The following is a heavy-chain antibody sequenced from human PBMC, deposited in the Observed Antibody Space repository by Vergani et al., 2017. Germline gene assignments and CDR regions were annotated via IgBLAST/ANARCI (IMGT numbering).Heavy chain of an antibody. CDR1: GFTFSSYA. D-gene: IGHD5-18*01. CDR2: ISGSGGST. CDR3: ARVGGYSYVSPIDY. V-gene: IGHV3-23*01. Sequence: EVQLLESGGGLVQPGGSLRLSCAASGFTFSSYAMSWVRQAPGKGLEWVSAISGSGGSTYYADSVKGRFTISRDNSKNTLYLQMNSLRAEDTAVYYCARVGGYSYVSPIDYWGQGTLVTVSS. J-gene: IGHJ4*02.